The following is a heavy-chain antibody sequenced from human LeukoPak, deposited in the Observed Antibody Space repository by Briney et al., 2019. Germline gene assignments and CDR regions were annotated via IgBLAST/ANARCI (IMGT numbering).Heavy chain of an antibody. CDR3: AREVVAAAGSTGFDP. CDR2: ISAYNGNT. V-gene: IGHV1-18*01. CDR1: GYTFTSYG. D-gene: IGHD6-13*01. Sequence: ASVKVSCKASGYTFTSYGIRWVRQAPGQGLEWMGWISAYNGNTNYAQKLQGRVTMTTDTSTSTAYMELRSLRSDDTAVYYCAREVVAAAGSTGFDPWGQGTLVTVSS. J-gene: IGHJ5*02.